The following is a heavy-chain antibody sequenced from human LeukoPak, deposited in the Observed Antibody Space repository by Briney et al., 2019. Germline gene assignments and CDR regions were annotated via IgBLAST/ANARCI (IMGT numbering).Heavy chain of an antibody. J-gene: IGHJ4*02. V-gene: IGHV3-30*04. CDR1: GFTFSKYE. CDR2: ISFDAKHK. Sequence: GRSLRLSCVGSGFTFSKYEMHWVRQAPGKGLEWLAVISFDAKHKYYGDSVKGRFTISRDNSNNTLYLQMSGLTSEDTALYYCARGRVVPAARLDYWGRGTLVTVSS. CDR3: ARGRVVPAARLDY. D-gene: IGHD2-15*01.